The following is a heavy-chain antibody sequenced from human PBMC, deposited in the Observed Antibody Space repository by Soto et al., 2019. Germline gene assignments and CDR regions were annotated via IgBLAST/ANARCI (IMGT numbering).Heavy chain of an antibody. CDR1: GYTFTSYY. Sequence: QVQLVQSGAEVKKPGASVKVSCKASGYTFTSYYMHWVRQAPGQGLEWMGIINPSGGSTSYAQKFQGRVTMTRDTSTSTVYMELSSLRSEDTAVYYCARRSNWNDVYYYYMDVRGKGTTVTVSS. CDR3: ARRSNWNDVYYYYMDV. V-gene: IGHV1-46*03. J-gene: IGHJ6*03. CDR2: INPSGGST. D-gene: IGHD1-20*01.